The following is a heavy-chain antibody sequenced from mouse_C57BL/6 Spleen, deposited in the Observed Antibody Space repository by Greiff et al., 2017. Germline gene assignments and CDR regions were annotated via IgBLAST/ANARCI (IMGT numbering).Heavy chain of an antibody. D-gene: IGHD2-3*01. J-gene: IGHJ2*01. CDR3: ARSRNDGYYLDY. CDR2: IYPGDGDT. V-gene: IGHV1-80*01. Sequence: VQLQQSGAELVKPGASVKISCKASGYAFSSYWMNWVKQRPGKGLEWIGQIYPGDGDTNYNGKFKGKATLTADKSSSTAYMQLISLTSEDSAVYFCARSRNDGYYLDYWGQGTTLTVSS. CDR1: GYAFSSYW.